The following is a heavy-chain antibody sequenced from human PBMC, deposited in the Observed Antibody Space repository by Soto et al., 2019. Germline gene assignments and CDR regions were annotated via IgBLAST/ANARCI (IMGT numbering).Heavy chain of an antibody. D-gene: IGHD2-15*01. CDR2: VSIGGST. Sequence: GGSLRLSCAASGFTFSSYAMGWVRQGPGKGLEWVAVVSIGGSTHYADSVRGRFTISRDNSKSTLSLQMNRLTDEDTAVYFCAKRRGGGGHFDCWGQGALVTVSS. CDR1: GFTFSSYA. CDR3: AKRRGGGGHFDC. J-gene: IGHJ4*02. V-gene: IGHV3-23*01.